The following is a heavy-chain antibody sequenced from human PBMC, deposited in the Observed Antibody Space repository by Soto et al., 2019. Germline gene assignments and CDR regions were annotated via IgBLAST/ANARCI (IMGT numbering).Heavy chain of an antibody. CDR3: ARRTHCGGDCWYLDY. D-gene: IGHD2-21*02. J-gene: IGHJ4*02. Sequence: PGGSLRLSCAASGFTFSTYAMSWVRRAPGKGLECVSAVSASGASTYYADSVKGRFTISRDNSRNTLYLQMNSLRVEDTAVYYCARRTHCGGDCWYLDYWGQGALVTVSS. V-gene: IGHV3-23*01. CDR2: VSASGAST. CDR1: GFTFSTYA.